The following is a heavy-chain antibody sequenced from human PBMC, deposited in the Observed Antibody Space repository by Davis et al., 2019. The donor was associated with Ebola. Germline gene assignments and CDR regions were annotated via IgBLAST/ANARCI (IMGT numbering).Heavy chain of an antibody. CDR3: ARDNYDFWSGYIDY. CDR1: GFTFSSYG. V-gene: IGHV3-30*03. J-gene: IGHJ4*02. CDR2: ISYDGSNK. D-gene: IGHD3-3*01. Sequence: GGSLRLSCAASGFTFSSYGMHWVRQAPGKGLEWVAVISYDGSNKYYADSVKGRFTISRDNAKNSLYLQMNSLRAEETAVYYCARDNYDFWSGYIDYWGQGTLVTVSS.